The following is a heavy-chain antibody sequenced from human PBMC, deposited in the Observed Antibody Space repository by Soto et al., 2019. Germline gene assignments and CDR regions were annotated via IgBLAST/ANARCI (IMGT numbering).Heavy chain of an antibody. CDR1: GFTVSNNY. CDR3: ASLPSDYGGNAFDY. J-gene: IGHJ4*02. CDR2: IYSGGST. D-gene: IGHD4-17*01. Sequence: EVLLVESGGGLVQPGGSLRLSCAASGFTVSNNYMNWVRQAPGKGLEWVSIIYSGGSTYYADSVKGRFTISRDNSKNTLYLKMNSLRAEDAAVYYCASLPSDYGGNAFDYWGQGTLVTVSS. V-gene: IGHV3-66*01.